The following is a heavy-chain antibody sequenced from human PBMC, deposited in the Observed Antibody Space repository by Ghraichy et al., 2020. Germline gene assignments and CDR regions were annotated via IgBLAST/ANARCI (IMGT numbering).Heavy chain of an antibody. CDR3: VRDGDHYDFDY. J-gene: IGHJ4*02. V-gene: IGHV3-74*01. D-gene: IGHD3-3*01. Sequence: GGSLRLSCAASGFTFNTCWMHWVHQAPGKGLVWVSRIKSDGYSTSYADSVKGRFTISRDNAKNTLYLQMNSLRADDTAVYFCVRDGDHYDFDYWGQGILVTVSS. CDR2: IKSDGYST. CDR1: GFTFNTCW.